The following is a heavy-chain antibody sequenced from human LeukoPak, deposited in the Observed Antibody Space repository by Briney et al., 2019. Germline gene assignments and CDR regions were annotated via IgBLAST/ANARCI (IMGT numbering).Heavy chain of an antibody. CDR1: GYTFTSYY. D-gene: IGHD4-11*01. CDR3: ARDGAVLTTSTSHYFDY. CDR2: INPSGGST. Sequence: GASVKVSCKASGYTFTSYYMHWVRQAPGQGLEWMGIINPSGGSTSYAQKFQGRVTMTRDTSTSTVYMELSSLRSEDTAVYYCARDGAVLTTSTSHYFDYWGQGTLVTVSS. J-gene: IGHJ4*02. V-gene: IGHV1-46*01.